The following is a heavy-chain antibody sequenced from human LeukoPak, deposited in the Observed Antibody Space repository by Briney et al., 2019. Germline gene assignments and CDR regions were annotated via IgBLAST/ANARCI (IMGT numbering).Heavy chain of an antibody. V-gene: IGHV3-30*04. Sequence: PGRSLRLSCAASGFTFSTYAMNWVRQAPGKGLEWVAVISNDGSNGYYGDSVKGRFTISRDNSKNTLYLQMNSVRAEDMAIYYCARCITKNYYGSGRPHNWFDPWGQGTLVTVSS. CDR1: GFTFSTYA. CDR3: ARCITKNYYGSGRPHNWFDP. CDR2: ISNDGSNG. D-gene: IGHD3-10*01. J-gene: IGHJ5*02.